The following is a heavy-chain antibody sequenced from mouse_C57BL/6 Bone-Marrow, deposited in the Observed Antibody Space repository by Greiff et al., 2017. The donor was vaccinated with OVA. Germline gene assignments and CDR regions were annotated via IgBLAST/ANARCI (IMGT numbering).Heavy chain of an antibody. Sequence: QVQLQQPGAELVKPGASVKLSCKASGYTFTSYWMQWVKQRPGQGLEWIGEIDPSDSYTNYNQKFKGKATLTVDTSSSTAYMQLSSLTSEDSAVYYCARLVTTGGFAYWGQGTLVTVSA. V-gene: IGHV1-50*01. CDR3: ARLVTTGGFAY. CDR1: GYTFTSYW. J-gene: IGHJ3*01. CDR2: IDPSDSYT. D-gene: IGHD2-2*01.